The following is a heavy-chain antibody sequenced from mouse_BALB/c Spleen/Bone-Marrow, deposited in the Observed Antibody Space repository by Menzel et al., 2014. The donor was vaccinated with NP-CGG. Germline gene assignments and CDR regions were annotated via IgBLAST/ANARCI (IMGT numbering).Heavy chain of an antibody. D-gene: IGHD3-2*01. CDR2: INPGSGGA. J-gene: IGHJ2*01. Sequence: VQLQQSGAELVRPGTSVKVSCKASGYAFTNYLIEWVKQRPGQGLEWIGVINPGSGGANYNEKFKGKATLTADKSSGTAYMQLSSLTSDDSAVYFCAREWTARAVDYWGQGTTLTVSS. CDR3: AREWTARAVDY. CDR1: GYAFTNYL. V-gene: IGHV1-54*01.